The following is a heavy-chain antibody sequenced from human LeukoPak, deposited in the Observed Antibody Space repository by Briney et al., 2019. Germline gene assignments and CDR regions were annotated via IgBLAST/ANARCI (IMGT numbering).Heavy chain of an antibody. D-gene: IGHD6-13*01. CDR3: ARFADSSSWYVGVNWFDP. J-gene: IGHJ5*02. CDR2: MNPNSGNT. CDR1: GYTFTSYD. Sequence: ASVKVSCKASGYTFTSYDINWVRQATGQGLEWMGWMNPNSGNTGYAQKFQGRVTMTRNTSISTAYMELSSLRSEDTAVYYCARFADSSSWYVGVNWFDPWGQGTLVTVSS. V-gene: IGHV1-8*01.